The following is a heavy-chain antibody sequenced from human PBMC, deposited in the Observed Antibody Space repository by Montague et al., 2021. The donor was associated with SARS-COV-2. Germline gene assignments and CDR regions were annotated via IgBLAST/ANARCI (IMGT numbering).Heavy chain of an antibody. J-gene: IGHJ4*02. CDR3: ARRLDYWDSSGQRRHFDY. CDR1: GDSISSSSYY. CDR2: ISYHGNT. D-gene: IGHD3-22*01. V-gene: IGHV4-39*01. Sequence: SETLSLTCTLSGDSISSSSYYWGWVRRPPGKGLEWIGHISYHGNTNYNPSLKSRVTISIDTSRNQFSLKLSSVTATDTAIYYCARRLDYWDSSGQRRHFDYWGQGTLVTVSS.